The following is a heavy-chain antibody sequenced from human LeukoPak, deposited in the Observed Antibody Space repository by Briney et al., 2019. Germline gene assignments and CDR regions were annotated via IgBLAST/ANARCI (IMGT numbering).Heavy chain of an antibody. D-gene: IGHD6-6*01. CDR3: ARDGAARDVDY. CDR2: TWYDGSNK. CDR1: GFTFSSYG. V-gene: IGHV3-33*01. J-gene: IGHJ4*02. Sequence: GRSLRLSCAASGFTFSSYGMHWVRQAPGKGLEWVAVTWYDGSNKYYADSVKGRFTISRDNSKNTLYLQMNSLRAEDTAVYYCARDGAARDVDYWGQGTLVTVSS.